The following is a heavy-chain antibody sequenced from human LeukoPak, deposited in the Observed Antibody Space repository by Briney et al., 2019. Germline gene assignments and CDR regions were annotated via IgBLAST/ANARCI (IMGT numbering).Heavy chain of an antibody. V-gene: IGHV1-8*02. J-gene: IGHJ4*02. CDR1: GGTFSSYD. CDR3: ARLYCSSTSCLPDY. Sequence: GASVKVSCKASGGTFSSYDINWVRQATGQGLEWMGWMNPNSGNTGYAQKFQGRVTMTRNTSISTAYMELSSLRSEDTAVYYCARLYCSSTSCLPDYWGQGTLVTVSS. CDR2: MNPNSGNT. D-gene: IGHD2-2*01.